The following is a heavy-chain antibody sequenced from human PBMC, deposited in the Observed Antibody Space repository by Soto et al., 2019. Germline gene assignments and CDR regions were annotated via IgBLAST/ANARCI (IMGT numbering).Heavy chain of an antibody. D-gene: IGHD7-27*01. J-gene: IGHJ4*02. CDR3: ARGPPNWGFDY. CDR1: GYTFTSYD. CDR2: MSSNSGDT. Sequence: ASVKVSCKASGYTFTSYDINWVRQAPGQGFEWMGWMSSNSGDTGYAQKFQDRVTMTRNTAIRTAYMELSSLRSEDTAVYYCARGPPNWGFDYWGKGTLVTVSS. V-gene: IGHV1-8*01.